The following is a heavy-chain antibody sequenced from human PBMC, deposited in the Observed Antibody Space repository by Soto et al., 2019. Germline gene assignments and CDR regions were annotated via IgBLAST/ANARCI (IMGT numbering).Heavy chain of an antibody. CDR2: IGTVGDT. D-gene: IGHD3-10*01. CDR3: ARDDGSGCMDV. CDR1: GFTFSDYY. Sequence: VQLVESGGGLVKPGGSLRLSCAASGFTFSDYYMSWIRQAPGKGLEWVSGIGTVGDTYYPGSVKGRFTISRENAKNSLYLQMNSLRVGDTAVYYCARDDGSGCMDVWGQGTTVTVSS. V-gene: IGHV3-13*01. J-gene: IGHJ6*02.